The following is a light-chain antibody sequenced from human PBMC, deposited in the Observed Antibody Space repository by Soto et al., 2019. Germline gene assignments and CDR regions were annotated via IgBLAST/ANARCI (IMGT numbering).Light chain of an antibody. J-gene: IGKJ1*01. V-gene: IGKV1-5*03. CDR2: KAS. CDR3: QQYHTFPT. CDR1: QSIGTS. Sequence: DIQMTQFPSTLSASVGDRVTISCRASQSIGTSLAWYQQTPGKAPKLLIYKASILESGVPSRFSGSGSGADFTLTFSSLQPDDFATYYCQQYHTFPTFGHVTKVEIK.